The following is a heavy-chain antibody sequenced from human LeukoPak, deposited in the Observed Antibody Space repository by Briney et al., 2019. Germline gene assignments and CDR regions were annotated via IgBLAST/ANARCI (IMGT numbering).Heavy chain of an antibody. D-gene: IGHD3-22*01. CDR2: ISGSGGST. CDR3: ARAPRGHYYDSSGYYYGLVYFDY. V-gene: IGHV3-23*01. Sequence: GGSLRLSCAASGFTFRSYAMSWVRQAPGKGLEWVSAISGSGGSTYYADSVKGRFTISRDNAKNSLYLQMNSLRAEDTAVYYCARAPRGHYYDSSGYYYGLVYFDYWGQGTLVTVSS. J-gene: IGHJ4*02. CDR1: GFTFRSYA.